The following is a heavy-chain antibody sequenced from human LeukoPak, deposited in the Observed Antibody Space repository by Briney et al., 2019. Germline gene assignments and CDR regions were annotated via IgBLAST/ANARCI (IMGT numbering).Heavy chain of an antibody. D-gene: IGHD2-2*01. V-gene: IGHV3-21*01. CDR2: ITGDSAYI. CDR3: ARYGVSSSTSYIDF. J-gene: IGHJ4*02. CDR1: GFTFNTCS. Sequence: PGGSLRLSCVASGFTFNTCSMSWVRQAPGKGLKWVSCITGDSAYIYYADSVKGRFTISRDNAKNSLYLQMNSLRAEDTAVYYCARYGVSSSTSYIDFWGQGTLVTVSS.